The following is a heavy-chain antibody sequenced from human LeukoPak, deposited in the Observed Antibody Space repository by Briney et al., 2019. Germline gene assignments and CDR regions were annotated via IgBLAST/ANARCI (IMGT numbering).Heavy chain of an antibody. CDR3: ARDDDILTGYSPDY. D-gene: IGHD3-9*01. CDR1: GYTFTSYG. Sequence: EASVKVSCKASGYTFTSYGISWVRQAPGQGLEWMGWISAHNGNTNYAQKLQGRVTMTTDTSTSTAYMELRSLRSDDTAVYHCARDDDILTGYSPDYWGQGTLVTVSS. CDR2: ISAHNGNT. J-gene: IGHJ4*02. V-gene: IGHV1-18*04.